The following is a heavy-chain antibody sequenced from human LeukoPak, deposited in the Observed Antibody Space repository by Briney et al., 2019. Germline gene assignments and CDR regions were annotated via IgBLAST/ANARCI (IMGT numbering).Heavy chain of an antibody. CDR2: IYSGGST. CDR3: ATGYSSSQAAYYYYGMDV. J-gene: IGHJ6*02. V-gene: IGHV3-53*04. Sequence: GGSLRLSCAASGFTVSSNYMSWVRQAPGKGLEGASVIYSGGSTYYADSVKGRFTISRHNSKNTLYLQMNSLRAEDTAVYYCATGYSSSQAAYYYYGMDVWGQGTTVTVSS. CDR1: GFTVSSNY. D-gene: IGHD6-13*01.